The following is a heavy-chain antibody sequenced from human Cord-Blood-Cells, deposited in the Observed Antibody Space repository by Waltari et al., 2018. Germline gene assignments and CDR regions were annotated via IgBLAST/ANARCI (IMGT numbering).Heavy chain of an antibody. CDR2: MNPNSGNT. CDR3: ARVSIAVAGTYYYYYGMDV. V-gene: IGHV1-8*01. Sequence: VQLVQSGAEVKKPGASVKVSCKASGYTFTSYDINWVRQATGQGLEWMGWMNPNSGNTGYAQKFQGRVTMTRNTSISTAYMELSSLRSEDTAVYYCARVSIAVAGTYYYYYGMDVWGQGTTVTVSS. J-gene: IGHJ6*02. D-gene: IGHD6-19*01. CDR1: GYTFTSYD.